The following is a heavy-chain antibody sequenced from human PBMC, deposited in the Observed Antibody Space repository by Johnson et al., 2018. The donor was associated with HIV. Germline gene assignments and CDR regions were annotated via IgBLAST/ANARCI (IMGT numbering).Heavy chain of an antibody. Sequence: QELLVESGGGLVKPGGSLRLSCAASGFTFSSYAMHWVRQAPGKGLEWVAVISYDGSNKYYADSVKGRFTISRDNSKNTLYLQMNSLRAEDTAVYYCVRPAAAGRDDAFDIWGQGTMVTVSS. J-gene: IGHJ3*02. D-gene: IGHD6-13*01. CDR2: ISYDGSNK. V-gene: IGHV3-30*04. CDR1: GFTFSSYA. CDR3: VRPAAAGRDDAFDI.